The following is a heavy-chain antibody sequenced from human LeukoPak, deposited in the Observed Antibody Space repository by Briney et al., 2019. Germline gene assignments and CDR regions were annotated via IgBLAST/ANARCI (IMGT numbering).Heavy chain of an antibody. CDR3: ARRGGSGRAFDY. V-gene: IGHV4-39*01. Sequence: TPSETLSLTCSVSGASISGGTYYWGWTRQPPGKGLEWIGSIYYTGSTYDNPSLKSRVTISVDTSKNQFSLKLSSVTAADTAVYYCARRGGSGRAFDYWGQGTLVTVSS. D-gene: IGHD1-26*01. J-gene: IGHJ4*02. CDR2: IYYTGST. CDR1: GASISGGTYY.